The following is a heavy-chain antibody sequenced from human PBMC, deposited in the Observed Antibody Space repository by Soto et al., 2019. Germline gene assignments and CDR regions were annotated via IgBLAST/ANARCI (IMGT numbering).Heavy chain of an antibody. D-gene: IGHD1-20*01. CDR3: ATSQKGYNWYYFDH. J-gene: IGHJ4*02. CDR2: VFYTGFT. Sequence: SETLSLTCAVSGGSISGSYYYWAWLRQSPGKGPEWIGSVFYTGFTYYNPSLESRVSVSVDTSKSQFSLKLSAVTAADTAVYYCATSQKGYNWYYFDHWGQGALVTVSS. CDR1: GGSISGSYYY. V-gene: IGHV4-39*01.